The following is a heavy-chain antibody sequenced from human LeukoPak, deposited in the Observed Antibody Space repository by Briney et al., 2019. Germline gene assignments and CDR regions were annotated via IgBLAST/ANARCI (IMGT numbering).Heavy chain of an antibody. CDR3: ARRDYYYDSSGYNDAFDI. D-gene: IGHD3-22*01. CDR2: INHSGNT. CDR1: GGSFSGYY. V-gene: IGHV4-34*01. J-gene: IGHJ3*02. Sequence: SETLSLTCAVYGGSFSGYYWSWIRQPPGKGLEWIGEINHSGNTNYNPSLKSRVTISVDTSKNQFSLKLSSVTAADTAVYYCARRDYYYDSSGYNDAFDIWGQGTMVTVSS.